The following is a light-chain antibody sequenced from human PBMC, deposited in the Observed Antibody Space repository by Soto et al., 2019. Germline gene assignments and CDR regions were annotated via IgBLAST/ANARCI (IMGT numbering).Light chain of an antibody. J-gene: IGKJ1*01. Sequence: DIQMTQSPYSLSASVGDRVTITCRAGQSISTYLKWYQQNQGKALKVLIFAASTLQIGVPSRLSGSGSGTDFTHTGTSMQPEDFATYNCQQSYSSTCMVGKGTREPIK. V-gene: IGKV1-39*01. CDR3: QQSYSSTCM. CDR2: AAS. CDR1: QSISTY.